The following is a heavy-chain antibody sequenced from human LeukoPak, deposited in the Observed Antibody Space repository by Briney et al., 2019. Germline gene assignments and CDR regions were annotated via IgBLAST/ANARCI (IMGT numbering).Heavy chain of an antibody. D-gene: IGHD3-10*01. CDR1: GGSISSFF. Sequence: PSETLSLTCTVSGGSISSFFWNWIRQPPGKGLEWIGTIFYSGNTYYNPSLKSRVTISVDTSKNQFSLKLSSVTAADTAVYYCARLHHGSGTCDYWGQGTLVTVSS. CDR2: IFYSGNT. V-gene: IGHV4-59*04. CDR3: ARLHHGSGTCDY. J-gene: IGHJ4*02.